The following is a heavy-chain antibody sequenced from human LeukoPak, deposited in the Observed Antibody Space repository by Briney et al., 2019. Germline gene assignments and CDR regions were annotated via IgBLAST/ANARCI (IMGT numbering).Heavy chain of an antibody. CDR1: GYTFTSYG. CDR2: ISAYNGNT. D-gene: IGHD6-13*01. V-gene: IGHV1-18*01. J-gene: IGHJ4*02. Sequence: APVKVSCKASGYTFTSYGISWVRQAPGQGLEWMGWISAYNGNTNYAQKLQGSVTMTTDTSTSTAYMELRSLRSDDTAVYYCARDLFRASIAAAGTHFDYWGQGTLVTVSS. CDR3: ARDLFRASIAAAGTHFDY.